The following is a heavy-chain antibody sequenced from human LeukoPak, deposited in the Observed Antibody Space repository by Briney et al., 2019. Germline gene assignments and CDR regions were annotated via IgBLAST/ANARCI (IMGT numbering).Heavy chain of an antibody. J-gene: IGHJ6*03. CDR2: ISSDGVEK. CDR3: AREGHYDILTGYSPVEYYFYYMDV. D-gene: IGHD3-9*01. CDR1: GFTFSHYG. Sequence: GRSLRLSCEASGFTFSHYGIHWVRQTPGKGLEWVAAISSDGVEKHYADSVKGRFTTSRDNSKSTLYLQMNSLRAEDTALYYCAREGHYDILTGYSPVEYYFYYMDVWGKGTTVTVSS. V-gene: IGHV3-30*04.